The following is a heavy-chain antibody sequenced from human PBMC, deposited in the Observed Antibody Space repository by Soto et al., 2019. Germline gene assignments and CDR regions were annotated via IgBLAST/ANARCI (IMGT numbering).Heavy chain of an antibody. CDR3: ARDSTSTIFGVVINNWFDP. CDR1: GGTFSSYA. V-gene: IGHV1-69*13. Sequence: ASVKVSCKASGGTFSSYAISWVRQAPGQGLEWMGGIIPIFGTANYAQKFQGRVTITADESTSTAYMELSSLRSEDTAVYYCARDSTSTIFGVVINNWFDPWGQGTLVTVSS. CDR2: IIPIFGTA. J-gene: IGHJ5*02. D-gene: IGHD3-3*01.